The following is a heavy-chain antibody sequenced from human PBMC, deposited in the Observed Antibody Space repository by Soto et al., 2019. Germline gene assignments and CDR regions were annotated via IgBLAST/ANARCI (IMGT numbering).Heavy chain of an antibody. J-gene: IGHJ4*02. CDR3: AQDVGDYCYYIDY. D-gene: IGHD4-17*01. V-gene: IGHV3-23*01. CDR2: ISGRGGST. Sequence: EVQLLESGGGLVQPVGSLRLSCAASGFTFSSYAMSWVRQAPGKGLGWVSAISGRGGSTYYADSVKGRFIISRDNSTNALSLPMNSLRAEVTAVYYFAQDVGDYCYYIDYWGQGPLVTVSA. CDR1: GFTFSSYA.